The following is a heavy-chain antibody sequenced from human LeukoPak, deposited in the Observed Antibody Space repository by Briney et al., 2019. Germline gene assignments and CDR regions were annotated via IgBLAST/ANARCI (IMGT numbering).Heavy chain of an antibody. CDR2: INPSGGST. V-gene: IGHV1-46*01. D-gene: IGHD1-1*01. J-gene: IGHJ4*02. CDR1: GYTFTSYY. Sequence: ASVKVSCKASGYTFTSYYMHWVRQAPGQGLEWMGIINPSGGSTSYAQKFQGRVTMTRDMSTSTVYMELSSLRSEDTAVYYCARVQVNRTTGTGGGYFDYWGQGTLVTVSS. CDR3: ARVQVNRTTGTGGGYFDY.